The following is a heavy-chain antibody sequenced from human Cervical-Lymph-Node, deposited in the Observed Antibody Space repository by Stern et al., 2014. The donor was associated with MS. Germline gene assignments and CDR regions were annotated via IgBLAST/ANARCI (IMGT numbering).Heavy chain of an antibody. CDR1: GGAISSGNHY. CDR2: IYYSGGT. J-gene: IGHJ4*02. CDR3: ARGGNYALGGARTFDY. D-gene: IGHD1-7*01. Sequence: QLQLQESGPGLVKPSQTLSLTCTVSGGAISSGNHYWSWIRQHPGKGLEWIGYIYYSGGTYYNPSLKSRVTISLDTSKNQFSLKLTSVTATDTAMYYCARGGNYALGGARTFDYWGQGTLVTVSS. V-gene: IGHV4-31*03.